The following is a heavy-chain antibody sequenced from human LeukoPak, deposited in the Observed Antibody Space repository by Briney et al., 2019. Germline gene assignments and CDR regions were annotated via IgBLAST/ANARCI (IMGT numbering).Heavy chain of an antibody. D-gene: IGHD5-24*01. J-gene: IGHJ4*02. V-gene: IGHV3-23*01. CDR1: GFTFSYV. CDR2: ISGSGGST. CDR3: AKVMGPGKRRCFDY. Sequence: SGGSLGLSCAASGFTFSYVWMSWVRQAPGKGLEWVSAISGSGGSTYYADSVKGRFTISRDNSKNTLYLQMNSLRAEDTAVYYCAKVMGPGKRRCFDYWGQGTLVTVSS.